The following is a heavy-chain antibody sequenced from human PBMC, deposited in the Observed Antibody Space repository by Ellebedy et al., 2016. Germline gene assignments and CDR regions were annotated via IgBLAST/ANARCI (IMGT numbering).Heavy chain of an antibody. V-gene: IGHV3-23*01. D-gene: IGHD4-17*01. CDR2: VSGSATNT. CDR1: GFTFSTYT. J-gene: IGHJ6*02. Sequence: GGSLRLSCAASGFTFSTYTMNWVRQAPGKGLEWVSAVSGSATNTVYADSGKGRFTISRDNSKNTLYLQMNSLRAEDTAVYYCAKDADYGDYQIYYYYGMDVWGQGTTVTVSS. CDR3: AKDADYGDYQIYYYYGMDV.